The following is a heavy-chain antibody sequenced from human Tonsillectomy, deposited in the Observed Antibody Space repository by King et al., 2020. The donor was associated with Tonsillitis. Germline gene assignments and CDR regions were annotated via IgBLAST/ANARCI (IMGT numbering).Heavy chain of an antibody. Sequence: TLKESGPTLVKPTQTLTLTCTFSGFSLSTSGMGVGWFRQPPGKALEWLALIYWNDDKCYSPSLNRRLTITKDTSKNQMVLTMSHMDPVDTATYYCAHRWPREDDAFDVWGKGTMVTVSS. CDR3: AHRWPREDDAFDV. V-gene: IGHV2-5*01. CDR2: IYWNDDK. J-gene: IGHJ3*01. CDR1: GFSLSTSGMG.